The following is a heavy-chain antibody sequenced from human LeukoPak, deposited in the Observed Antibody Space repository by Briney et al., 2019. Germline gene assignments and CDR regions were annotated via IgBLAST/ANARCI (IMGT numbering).Heavy chain of an antibody. J-gene: IGHJ5*02. CDR3: ARGFYDGVNWFDP. V-gene: IGHV3-7*01. CDR2: IKQDGNEK. CDR1: GFTFTSHW. D-gene: IGHD5/OR15-5a*01. Sequence: GGSLRLSCGASGFTFTSHWMSWVRQAPGKGLEWVANIKQDGNEKYYVESVKGRFIISRDNAKNSLYLQMHSLRAEDTAVYYCARGFYDGVNWFDPWGQGTLVTVSS.